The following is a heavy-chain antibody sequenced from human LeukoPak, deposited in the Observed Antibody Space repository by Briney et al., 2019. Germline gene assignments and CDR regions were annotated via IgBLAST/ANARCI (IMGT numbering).Heavy chain of an antibody. Sequence: GGSLRLSCAASGFTFSSYEMNWVRQAPGKGLEWVSYISSSGSTIYYADSVKGRFTISRDNAKNSLYLQMNSLRAEDTAVYYCARVPPVLWFGELVDAFDIWGQGTMVTVSS. CDR2: ISSSGSTI. V-gene: IGHV3-48*03. J-gene: IGHJ3*02. CDR3: ARVPPVLWFGELVDAFDI. D-gene: IGHD3-10*01. CDR1: GFTFSSYE.